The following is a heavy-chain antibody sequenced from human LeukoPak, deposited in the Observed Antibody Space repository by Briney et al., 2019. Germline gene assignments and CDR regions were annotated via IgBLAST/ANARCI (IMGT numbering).Heavy chain of an antibody. D-gene: IGHD5-12*01. CDR2: IIPILGIA. CDR1: GGTFSSYA. CDR3: ARARDGYNYYPFDY. Sequence: SVKVSCKASGGTFSSYAISWVRQAPGQGLEWMGRIIPILGIANYAQKFQGRVTITADKSTSTAYVELSSLRSEDTAVYYCARARDGYNYYPFDYWGQGTLVTVSS. V-gene: IGHV1-69*04. J-gene: IGHJ4*02.